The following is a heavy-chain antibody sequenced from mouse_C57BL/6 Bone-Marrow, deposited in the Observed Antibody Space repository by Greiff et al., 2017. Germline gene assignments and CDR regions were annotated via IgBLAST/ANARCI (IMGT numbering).Heavy chain of an antibody. J-gene: IGHJ1*03. CDR1: GFTFSSYA. Sequence: EVQLVESGGGLVKPGGSLKLSCAASGFTFSSYAMSWVRQTPEKRLEWVATISDGGSYTYYPDNVKGRFTISRDNAKNNLYLQMSHLKSEDTAMYYCARGVYYDYDGYVDVWGTGTTVTVSS. CDR3: ARGVYYDYDGYVDV. CDR2: ISDGGSYT. V-gene: IGHV5-4*01. D-gene: IGHD2-4*01.